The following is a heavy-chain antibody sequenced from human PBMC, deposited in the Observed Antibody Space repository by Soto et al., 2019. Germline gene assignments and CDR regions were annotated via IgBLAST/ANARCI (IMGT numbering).Heavy chain of an antibody. J-gene: IGHJ6*02. CDR2: IYWDNDK. Sequence: QITLKESGPSLVKPTQTLTLTCTFSGFSLRTSGVGVGWIRQPPGKTLEWLALIYWDNDKRYRPSLKSRLTIINNSSQKRVVLTTTNMDHVDTATHSRAQGRSGGSRPPTSPSRHCYGVDVWPQGTTFTV. CDR1: GFSLRTSGVG. V-gene: IGHV2-5*02. CDR3: AQGRSGGSRPPTSPSRHCYGVDV. D-gene: IGHD2-8*02.